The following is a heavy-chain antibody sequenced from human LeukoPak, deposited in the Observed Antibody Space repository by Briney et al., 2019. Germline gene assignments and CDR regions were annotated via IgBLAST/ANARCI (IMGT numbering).Heavy chain of an antibody. CDR3: AANNPVVPAAMPLGY. J-gene: IGHJ4*02. CDR1: GGSFSGYY. D-gene: IGHD2-2*01. V-gene: IGHV4-34*01. CDR2: INHSGST. Sequence: PSETLSLTCAVYGGSFSGYYWSWIRQPPGKGLGWIGEINHSGSTNYNPSLKSRVTISVDTSKNQFSLKLSSVTAADTAVYYCAANNPVVPAAMPLGYWGQGTLVTVSS.